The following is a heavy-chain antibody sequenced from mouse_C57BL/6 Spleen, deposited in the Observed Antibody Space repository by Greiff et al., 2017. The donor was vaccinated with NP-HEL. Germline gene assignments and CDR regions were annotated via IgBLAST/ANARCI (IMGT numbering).Heavy chain of an antibody. J-gene: IGHJ4*01. Sequence: QVQLQQSGAELVKPGASVKLSCKASGYTFTSYWMHWVKQRPGQGLEWIGMIHPNSGSTNYNEKFKSKATLTVDKSSSTAYMQLSSLTSEDSAVYYCARDSRLPSMDYWGQGTSVTVSS. CDR3: ARDSRLPSMDY. CDR2: IHPNSGST. D-gene: IGHD2-10*01. CDR1: GYTFTSYW. V-gene: IGHV1-64*01.